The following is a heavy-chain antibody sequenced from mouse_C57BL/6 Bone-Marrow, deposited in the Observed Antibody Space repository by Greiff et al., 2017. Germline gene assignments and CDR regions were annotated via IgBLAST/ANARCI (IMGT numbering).Heavy chain of an antibody. CDR2: ISDGGSYT. D-gene: IGHD3-2*02. CDR3: ARVPDSSGPAY. CDR1: GFTFSSYA. J-gene: IGHJ3*01. Sequence: DVKLVESGGGLVKPGGSLKLSCAASGFTFSSYAMSWVRQTPEKRLEWVATISDGGSYTYYPDNVKGRFTISRDNAKNNLYLQMSHLKSEDTAMXYCARVPDSSGPAYWGQGTLVTVSA. V-gene: IGHV5-4*03.